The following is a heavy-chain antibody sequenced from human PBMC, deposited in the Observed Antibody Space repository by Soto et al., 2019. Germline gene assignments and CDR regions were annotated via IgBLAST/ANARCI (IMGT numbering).Heavy chain of an antibody. Sequence: GGSLRLSCAASGFTFSTYWMHWVRQAPGKGLVWVSRINSDGSNTNYADSVKGRFTISRDNAKNTLYLQMNSLRAEDTAVYYCAIHGYNKGGFQHWGQGTLVTVSS. CDR3: AIHGYNKGGFQH. CDR1: GFTFSTYW. V-gene: IGHV3-74*01. J-gene: IGHJ1*01. D-gene: IGHD5-12*01. CDR2: INSDGSNT.